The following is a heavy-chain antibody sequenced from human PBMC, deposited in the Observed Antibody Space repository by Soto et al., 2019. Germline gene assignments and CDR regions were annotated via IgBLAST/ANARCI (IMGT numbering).Heavy chain of an antibody. CDR1: GYTFTSYG. Sequence: QVQLVQSGAEVKKPGASVKVSCKASGYTFTSYGINWVRQAPGQGREWMGWVNIYKGNTNYAQKLQGRVTMTTDTSTSTAYLEPRSPRSDDTAVYYCGRERGGYSYGDYWGQGTQVTVSS. CDR3: GRERGGYSYGDY. J-gene: IGHJ4*02. V-gene: IGHV1-18*01. D-gene: IGHD5-18*01. CDR2: VNIYKGNT.